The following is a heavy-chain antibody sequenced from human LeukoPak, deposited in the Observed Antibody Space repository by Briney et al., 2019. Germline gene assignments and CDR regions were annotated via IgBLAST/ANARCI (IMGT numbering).Heavy chain of an antibody. D-gene: IGHD4-17*01. Sequence: KAGGSLRLSCAASGFTFSDYYMSWIRQAPGKGLEWVSYISSSGSTIYYADSVKGRFTISGDNAKNSLYLQMNSLRAEDTAVYYCANNPARCGDPYYYYYYMDVWGKGTTVTVSS. CDR2: ISSSGSTI. J-gene: IGHJ6*03. CDR1: GFTFSDYY. CDR3: ANNPARCGDPYYYYYYMDV. V-gene: IGHV3-11*01.